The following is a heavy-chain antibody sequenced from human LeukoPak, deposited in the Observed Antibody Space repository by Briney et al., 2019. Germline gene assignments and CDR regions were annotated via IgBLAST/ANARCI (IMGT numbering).Heavy chain of an antibody. Sequence: PSETLSLTCTVSGGSISSSSYYWGWIRQPPGKGLEWIGSIYYSGSTYYNPSLKSRVTISVDMSKNQFSLKLSSVTAADTAVYYCASYCSSTTCQDAFDIWGQGTMVTVSS. V-gene: IGHV4-39*01. J-gene: IGHJ3*02. D-gene: IGHD2-2*01. CDR2: IYYSGST. CDR1: GGSISSSSYY. CDR3: ASYCSSTTCQDAFDI.